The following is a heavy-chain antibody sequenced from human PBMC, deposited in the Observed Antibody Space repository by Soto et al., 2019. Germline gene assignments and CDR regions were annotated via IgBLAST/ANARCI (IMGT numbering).Heavy chain of an antibody. CDR3: VHWNAVASSHKH. CDR2: ISGSGGST. CDR1: GFTFSSYA. Sequence: PGGSLRLSCAASGFTFSSYAMSWVRQAPGKGLEWGSAISGSGGSTYYADSVKGRFTISRDNSKNTLYLQMNSLRAEDTAVYYCVHWNAVASSHKHWGQGTLVTVSS. V-gene: IGHV3-23*01. D-gene: IGHD1-1*01. J-gene: IGHJ1*01.